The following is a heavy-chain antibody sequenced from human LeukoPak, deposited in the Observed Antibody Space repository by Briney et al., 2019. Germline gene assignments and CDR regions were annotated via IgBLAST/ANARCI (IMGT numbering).Heavy chain of an antibody. CDR3: AKAPVTSCRGAFCYPFDS. Sequence: GGSLRLSCAASGFTFSSYGMSWVRQAPGKGLEWVSAISGSGGSTYYADSVRGRFTISRDNSRNTMYLQMNSLRVEDAAVYYCAKAPVTSCRGAFCYPFDSWGQGTLVTVSS. V-gene: IGHV3-23*01. D-gene: IGHD2-15*01. J-gene: IGHJ4*02. CDR2: ISGSGGST. CDR1: GFTFSSYG.